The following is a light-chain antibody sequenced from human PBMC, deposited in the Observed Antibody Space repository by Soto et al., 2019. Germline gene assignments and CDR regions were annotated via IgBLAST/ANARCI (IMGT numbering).Light chain of an antibody. CDR1: HGINNY. Sequence: DIQMTHSPSSLSASVCDRVSITFRASHGINNYLAWYQQRPGKVPKLLIYDASKLHSGTPSRFSGSGSETDFSLTISSLQPEDVGTYYCQKYIGAPLTFGGGTKVDIK. J-gene: IGKJ4*01. V-gene: IGKV1-27*01. CDR3: QKYIGAPLT. CDR2: DAS.